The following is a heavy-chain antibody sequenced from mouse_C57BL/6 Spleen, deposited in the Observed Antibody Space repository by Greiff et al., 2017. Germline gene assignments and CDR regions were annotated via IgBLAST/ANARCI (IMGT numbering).Heavy chain of an antibody. CDR1: GYAFSSSW. Sequence: VQRVESGPELVKPGASVKISCKASGYAFSSSWMNWVKQRPGKGLEWIGRIYPGDGDTNYNGKFKGKATLTADKSSSTAYMQLSSLTSEDSAVYFCAKDYDYYWGQGTTLTVSS. J-gene: IGHJ2*01. D-gene: IGHD2-4*01. CDR2: IYPGDGDT. CDR3: AKDYDYY. V-gene: IGHV1-82*01.